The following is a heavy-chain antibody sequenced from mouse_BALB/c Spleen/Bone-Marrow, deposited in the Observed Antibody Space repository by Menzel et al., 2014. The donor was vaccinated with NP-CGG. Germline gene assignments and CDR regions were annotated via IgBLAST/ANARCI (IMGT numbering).Heavy chain of an antibody. CDR1: GYTFTGYT. D-gene: IGHD1-2*01. Sequence: QVQLQQPASELARPGASVRLSCRASGYTFTGYTIQWVKQRPGQGLEWIGYIVPRSGYTDYNQKFKDKTTLTADKSSSTAYMQLSRLTSEDSAVYYCAREDITTAYLDYWGQGTTLTVSS. CDR2: IVPRSGYT. CDR3: AREDITTAYLDY. V-gene: IGHV1-4*02. J-gene: IGHJ2*01.